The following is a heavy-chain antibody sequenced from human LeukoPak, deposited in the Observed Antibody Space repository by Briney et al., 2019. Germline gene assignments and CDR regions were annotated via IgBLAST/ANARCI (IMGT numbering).Heavy chain of an antibody. Sequence: KPGGSLRLSCAASEFTFNYYSMTWVRQAPGKGLEWVSSISSTGSYMYYADSMKGRFTISRDNAKNSLYLQMNSLRVEDTAVYFCARGHSDWFAFFDNWGQGTLVTVSS. CDR2: ISSTGSYM. J-gene: IGHJ4*02. CDR1: EFTFNYYS. V-gene: IGHV3-21*01. CDR3: ARGHSDWFAFFDN. D-gene: IGHD3-9*01.